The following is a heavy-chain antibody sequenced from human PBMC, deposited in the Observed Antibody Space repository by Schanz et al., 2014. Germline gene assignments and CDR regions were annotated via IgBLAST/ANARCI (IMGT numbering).Heavy chain of an antibody. CDR2: IIPIHGIV. CDR3: ARSNYYDNSDYYNSFDY. CDR1: GGTFSTYP. J-gene: IGHJ4*02. D-gene: IGHD3-22*01. Sequence: QVQLVQSGAEVKKPGSSMKVSCKATGGTFSTYPINWLRQAPGQGLEWMGRIIPIHGIVNYAQRFQDRVRITADKSTSTAYMDLSSLRPEDTAVYYCARSNYYDNSDYYNSFDYWGQGTLVTVSS. V-gene: IGHV1-69*04.